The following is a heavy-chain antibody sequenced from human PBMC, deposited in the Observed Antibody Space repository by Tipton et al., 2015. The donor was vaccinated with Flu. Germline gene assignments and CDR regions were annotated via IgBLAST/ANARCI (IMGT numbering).Heavy chain of an antibody. Sequence: TLSLTCGVSGDSIRSSNYYWGWIRQPPGKGLEWIGNTFHSGNTYLNPSLKSRVTISIDTSKNQFSLKLSSVTAADTAVYYCARRDYSNYVSEPKNWFDPWGQGALGTGSS. J-gene: IGHJ5*02. V-gene: IGHV4-39*07. CDR2: TFHSGNT. CDR3: ARRDYSNYVSEPKNWFDP. D-gene: IGHD4-11*01. CDR1: GDSIRSSNYY.